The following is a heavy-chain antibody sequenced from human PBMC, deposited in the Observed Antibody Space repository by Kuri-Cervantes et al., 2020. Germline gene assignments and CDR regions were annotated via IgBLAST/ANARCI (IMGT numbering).Heavy chain of an antibody. CDR2: ISSGSTTV. CDR3: ARDHVGYSYGSDAFDI. J-gene: IGHJ3*02. CDR1: GLTFSAYT. D-gene: IGHD5-18*01. V-gene: IGHV3-48*01. Sequence: GGSLRLSCAASGLTFSAYTMSWVRQGPGKGLEWVSSISSGSTTVNYADSVKGRFTISRANADNSLYLRLNSLRAEDTAVYYCARDHVGYSYGSDAFDIWGQGTMVTVSS.